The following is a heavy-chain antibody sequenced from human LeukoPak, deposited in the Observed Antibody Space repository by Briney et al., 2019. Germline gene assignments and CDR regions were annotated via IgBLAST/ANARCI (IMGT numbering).Heavy chain of an antibody. J-gene: IGHJ3*02. CDR3: TRLDPHYYGSGRKRRDAFDI. D-gene: IGHD3-10*01. Sequence: ASVKVSCKASGYTFTSYGISWVRQAPGQGLEWMGWISAYNGNTNYAQKLQGRVTMTTDTSTSTAYMELRSLRSDDTAVYYCTRLDPHYYGSGRKRRDAFDIWGQGTMVTVSS. V-gene: IGHV1-18*01. CDR1: GYTFTSYG. CDR2: ISAYNGNT.